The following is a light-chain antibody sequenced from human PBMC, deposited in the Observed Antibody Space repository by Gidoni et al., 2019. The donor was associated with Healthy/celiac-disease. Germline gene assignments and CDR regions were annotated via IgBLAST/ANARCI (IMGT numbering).Light chain of an antibody. J-gene: IGKJ1*01. CDR3: MQALQTPWT. Sequence: DIVMTQSPLSLPVTPGEPASISCRSSQSLLHSNGYTYLDWYLQKPGQSPQPLIYLGSNRASGVPDRFSGSGSGTDFTLKISRVEAEDVGVYYCMQALQTPWTFGQGTKVEIQ. CDR1: QSLLHSNGYTY. CDR2: LGS. V-gene: IGKV2-28*01.